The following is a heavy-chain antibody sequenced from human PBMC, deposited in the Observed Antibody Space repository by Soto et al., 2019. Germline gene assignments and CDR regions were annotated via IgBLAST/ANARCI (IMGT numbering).Heavy chain of an antibody. V-gene: IGHV3-23*01. CDR1: GFIFSSYA. Sequence: PGGSLRLSCAASGFIFSSYAMSWVRQAPGKGLEWVSAISASDGSTYYADSVKGRFTISRDNSRNTLYLQMNSLRAEDTAVYYCAKDGVAHIPLYTSGSSYDHWGQGTLVTVSS. CDR3: AKDGVAHIPLYTSGSSYDH. J-gene: IGHJ4*02. CDR2: ISASDGST. D-gene: IGHD3-22*01.